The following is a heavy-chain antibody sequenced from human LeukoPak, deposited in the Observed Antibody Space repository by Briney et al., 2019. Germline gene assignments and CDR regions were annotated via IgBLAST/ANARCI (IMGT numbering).Heavy chain of an antibody. D-gene: IGHD2-2*01. CDR2: ISGSGGST. Sequence: GGSLRLSCAASGFTFSSYAMSWVRQAPGKGLEWVSAISGSGGSTYYADSVKGRFTISRDNSKNTLYLQMNSLRAEDTAVYYCAKAKVCSSTSCYRFDYWGQGTLVTVSS. CDR1: GFTFSSYA. J-gene: IGHJ4*02. CDR3: AKAKVCSSTSCYRFDY. V-gene: IGHV3-23*01.